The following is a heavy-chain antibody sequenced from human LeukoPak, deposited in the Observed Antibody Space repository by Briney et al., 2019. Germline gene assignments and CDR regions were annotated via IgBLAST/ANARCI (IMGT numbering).Heavy chain of an antibody. J-gene: IGHJ5*02. CDR3: ARVETVLWFGELDHPMNWFDP. CDR1: GGSISSYY. D-gene: IGHD3-10*01. CDR2: IYYSGST. Sequence: SETLSLTCTVSGGSISSYYWSWIRQPLGKGLEWIGYIYYSGSTNYNPSLKSRVTISVDTSKNQFSLKLSSVTAADTAVYYCARVETVLWFGELDHPMNWFDPWGQGTLVTVSS. V-gene: IGHV4-59*01.